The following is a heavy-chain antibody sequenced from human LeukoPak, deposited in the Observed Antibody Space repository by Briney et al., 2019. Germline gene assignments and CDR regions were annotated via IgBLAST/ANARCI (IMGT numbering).Heavy chain of an antibody. J-gene: IGHJ6*02. CDR1: GGTFSSYA. CDR3: ARVLERRLDYYYGMDV. V-gene: IGHV1-69*13. CDR2: IIPIFGTA. D-gene: IGHD1-1*01. Sequence: SVKVSCKASGGTFSSYAISWVRQAPGQGLEWMGGIIPIFGTANYAQKFQGRVTITADESTGTAYMELSSLRSEDTAVYYCARVLERRLDYYYGMDVWGQGTTVTVSS.